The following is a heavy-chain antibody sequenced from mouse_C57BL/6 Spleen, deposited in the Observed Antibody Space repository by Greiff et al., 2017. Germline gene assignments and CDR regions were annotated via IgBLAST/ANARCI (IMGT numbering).Heavy chain of an antibody. CDR2: IYPSDSET. J-gene: IGHJ4*01. Sequence: QVQLQQSGPELVKPGASVKISCKASGYTFTSYWMDWVKQRPGQGLEWIGNIYPSDSETHYNQKFKDKATLTVDKSSSTAYMQLSSLTSEDSAVYYCARGGVYAMDYWGQGTSVTVSS. CDR3: ARGGVYAMDY. V-gene: IGHV1-61*01. CDR1: GYTFTSYW.